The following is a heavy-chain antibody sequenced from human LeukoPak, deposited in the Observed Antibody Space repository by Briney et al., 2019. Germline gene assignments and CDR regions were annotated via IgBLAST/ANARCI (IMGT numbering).Heavy chain of an antibody. Sequence: SVKVSCKASGGTFSSYDISWVRQAPGQGLEWMGGIMPMFGKTNYAQKFQGRVTTTADKATSTAYMELSSLRSEDTAVYYCAGGRTDIVVVPATLRNYYFDYWGQGTLVTVSS. CDR1: GGTFSSYD. CDR3: AGGRTDIVVVPATLRNYYFDY. D-gene: IGHD2-2*01. CDR2: IMPMFGKT. J-gene: IGHJ4*02. V-gene: IGHV1-69*06.